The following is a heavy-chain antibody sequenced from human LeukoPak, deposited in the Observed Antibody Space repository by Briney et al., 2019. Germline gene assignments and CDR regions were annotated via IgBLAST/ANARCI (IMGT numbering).Heavy chain of an antibody. Sequence: GGSLRLSCAASGFTFSSYAMSWVRQAPGKGLEWVSAISGSGGSTYYADCVKGRFTISRDNSKNTLYLQMNSLRAEDTAAYYCAKDIVLMVYAYFDYWGQGTLVTVSS. CDR3: AKDIVLMVYAYFDY. CDR1: GFTFSSYA. J-gene: IGHJ4*02. D-gene: IGHD2-8*01. CDR2: ISGSGGST. V-gene: IGHV3-23*01.